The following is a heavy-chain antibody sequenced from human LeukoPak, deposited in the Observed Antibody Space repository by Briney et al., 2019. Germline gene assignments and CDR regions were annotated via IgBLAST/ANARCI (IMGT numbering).Heavy chain of an antibody. CDR3: AKDAETYYGDYVDY. CDR2: ISGDGGST. CDR1: GFTFNDYA. J-gene: IGHJ4*02. V-gene: IGHV3-43*02. Sequence: GGSLRLSCAASGFTFNDYAMHWVRQAPGKGLEWVSPISGDGGSTYYADSVKSRFTISRDNSKNSLYLQMNSLRTEDSALYYCAKDAETYYGDYVDYWGQGTLVTVSS. D-gene: IGHD4-17*01.